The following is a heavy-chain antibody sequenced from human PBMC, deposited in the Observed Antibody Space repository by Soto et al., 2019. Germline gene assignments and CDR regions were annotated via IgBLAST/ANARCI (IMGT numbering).Heavy chain of an antibody. CDR2: ISAYNGNT. D-gene: IGHD3-9*01. Sequence: ASVKVSCKASGYTFTSYGISWVRQAPGQGLEWMGWISAYNGNTNYAQKLQGRVTMTTDTSTSTAYMELRSLRSDDTAVYYCARHYDILTGYYDGWFDPWGQGTLVTVSS. V-gene: IGHV1-18*01. CDR3: ARHYDILTGYYDGWFDP. J-gene: IGHJ5*02. CDR1: GYTFTSYG.